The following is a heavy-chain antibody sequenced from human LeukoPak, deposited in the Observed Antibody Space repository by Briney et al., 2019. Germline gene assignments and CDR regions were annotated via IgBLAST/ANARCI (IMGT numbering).Heavy chain of an antibody. CDR2: IYYSGSTDYNPSGST. D-gene: IGHD1-26*01. CDR3: ARDLELGH. Sequence: SETLSLTCVVSGGSISNYHWSWIRQPPGKGLEWIGYIYYSGSTDYNPSGSTNYNPSLKSRVTISVDTSKNQFSLKLTSVTAADTAVYYCARDLELGHWGQGSLVTVSS. J-gene: IGHJ1*01. CDR1: GGSISNYH. V-gene: IGHV4-59*01.